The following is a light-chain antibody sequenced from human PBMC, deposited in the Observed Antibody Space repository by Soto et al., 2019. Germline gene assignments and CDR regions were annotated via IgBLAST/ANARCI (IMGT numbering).Light chain of an antibody. J-gene: IGLJ1*01. CDR3: QSYDSSLGGSYV. V-gene: IGLV1-40*01. CDR1: SSNIGAGYD. Sequence: QSVLTQPPSVSGAPGQRVTISCTGSSSNIGAGYDVHWYQQLPGTAPKLLIYGNSNRPSGVPDRFSGSKAGTSDSLAITGLQAEDEADYYCQSYDSSLGGSYVFGTGTKLTVL. CDR2: GNS.